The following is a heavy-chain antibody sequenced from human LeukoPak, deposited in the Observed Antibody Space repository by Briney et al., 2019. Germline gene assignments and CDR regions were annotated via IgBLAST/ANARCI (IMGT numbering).Heavy chain of an antibody. CDR3: ARDRSSGYYNTFDY. D-gene: IGHD3-22*01. CDR1: GGSISSSSYY. J-gene: IGHJ4*02. V-gene: IGHV4-39*02. CDR2: IYYSGST. Sequence: SETLSLTCTVSGGSISSSSYYWGWIRQPPGKGLEWIGSIYYSGSTYYNPSLKSRVTISVDTSKNQFSLKLSSVTAADTAVYYCARDRSSGYYNTFDYWGQGTLVTVSS.